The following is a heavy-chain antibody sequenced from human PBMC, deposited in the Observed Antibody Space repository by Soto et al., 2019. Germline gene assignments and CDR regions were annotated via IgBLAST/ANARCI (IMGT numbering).Heavy chain of an antibody. CDR3: ARDQRYDSSGYINDY. J-gene: IGHJ4*02. Sequence: ASVKVSCKASGYTFTSYGISWVRQAPGQGLEWMGWISAYNGNTNYAQKLQGRVTMTTDTSTSTAYMELRSLRSDDTAVYYCARDQRYDSSGYINDYWGQGTLVTVSS. D-gene: IGHD3-22*01. CDR1: GYTFTSYG. V-gene: IGHV1-18*01. CDR2: ISAYNGNT.